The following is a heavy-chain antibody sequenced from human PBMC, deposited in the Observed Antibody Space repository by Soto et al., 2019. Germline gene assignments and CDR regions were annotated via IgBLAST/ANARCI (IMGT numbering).Heavy chain of an antibody. CDR3: ARWGTTGGLDV. CDR2: TSYDGSDK. Sequence: QVQLVESGGGVVQPGTSLRVSCVGSGFTFRSYVIHWVRQAPGKGREWVALTSYDGSDKYYGDSVRGRFTISRDNSRNTVELQMDSLRLEATALYYFARWGTTGGLDVWGQGTLVSVSS. CDR1: GFTFRSYV. D-gene: IGHD3-16*01. J-gene: IGHJ1*01. V-gene: IGHV3-30*19.